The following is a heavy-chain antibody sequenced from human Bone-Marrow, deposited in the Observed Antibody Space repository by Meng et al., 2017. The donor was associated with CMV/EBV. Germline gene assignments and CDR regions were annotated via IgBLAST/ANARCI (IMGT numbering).Heavy chain of an antibody. CDR2: INHSGST. J-gene: IGHJ4*02. D-gene: IGHD6-13*01. V-gene: IGHV4-39*07. CDR1: GGSISSSSYY. CDR3: ARRSSSWTRFDY. Sequence: GSLRLSCTVSGGSISSSSYYRSWIRQPPGKGLEWIGEINHSGSTNYNPSLKSRVTISVDTSKNQFSLKLSSVTAADTAVYYCARRSSSWTRFDYWGQGTLVTVSS.